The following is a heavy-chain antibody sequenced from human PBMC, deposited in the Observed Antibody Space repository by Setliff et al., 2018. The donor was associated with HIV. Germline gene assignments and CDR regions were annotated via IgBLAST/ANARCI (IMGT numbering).Heavy chain of an antibody. CDR1: GFSLGDHY. D-gene: IGHD6-13*01. CDR2: IWYDGGKK. CDR3: AREGSTSWYEGGNWFDP. V-gene: IGHV3-33*08. Sequence: GGSLRLSCAASGFSLGDHYMSWIRQAPGKGLEWVAVIWYDGGKKYYADSVKGRFTISRDDSKSTLYLQMNSLRAEDTAVYYCAREGSTSWYEGGNWFDPWGQGTLVTVSS. J-gene: IGHJ5*02.